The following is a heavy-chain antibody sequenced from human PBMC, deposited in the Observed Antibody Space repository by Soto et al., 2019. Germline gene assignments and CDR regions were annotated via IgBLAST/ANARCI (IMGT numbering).Heavy chain of an antibody. CDR2: IIPIFGTA. V-gene: IGHV1-69*13. Sequence: ASVKVSCKASGGTFSSYAISWVRQAPGQGLEWMGGIIPIFGTANYAQKFQGRVTITADESTSTAYMELSSLRSEDTAVYYCARDPGGFDTQDYYYGMDVWGQGTTVTVSS. CDR1: GGTFSSYA. J-gene: IGHJ6*02. CDR3: ARDPGGFDTQDYYYGMDV.